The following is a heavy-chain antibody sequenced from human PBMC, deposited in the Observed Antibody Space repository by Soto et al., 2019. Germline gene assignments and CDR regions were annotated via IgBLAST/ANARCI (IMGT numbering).Heavy chain of an antibody. CDR1: GFTFSTYW. J-gene: IGHJ4*02. CDR3: ARVKSLAFEY. Sequence: EVQLVESGGGLVQPGGPLRLSCAASGFTFSTYWMSWVRQAPGKGLEWVANIKQDGNEKYYVDSVNGRFTISRDNAKNSLFLQMNSLRAEDTAVYYCARVKSLAFEYWGQGTLVTVSS. CDR2: IKQDGNEK. V-gene: IGHV3-7*05.